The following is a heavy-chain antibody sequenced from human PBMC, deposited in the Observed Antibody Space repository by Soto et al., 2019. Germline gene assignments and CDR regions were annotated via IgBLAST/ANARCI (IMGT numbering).Heavy chain of an antibody. CDR3: ARRSMTTGAPWQGDNWFDP. CDR2: IYPGDSDT. J-gene: IGHJ5*02. CDR1: GYSFTSYW. D-gene: IGHD4-17*01. Sequence: GESLKISCKGSGYSFTSYWIGWVRQMPGKGLEWMGIIYPGDSDTRYSPSFQGQVTISADKSISTAYLQWSSLKASDTAVYYCARRSMTTGAPWQGDNWFDPWGQGTLVTVSS. V-gene: IGHV5-51*01.